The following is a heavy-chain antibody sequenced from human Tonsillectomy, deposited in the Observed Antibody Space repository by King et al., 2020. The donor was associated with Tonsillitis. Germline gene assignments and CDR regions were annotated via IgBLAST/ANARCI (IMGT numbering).Heavy chain of an antibody. J-gene: IGHJ2*01. CDR1: GGSIQSYY. D-gene: IGHD6-19*01. CDR3: ARRLEHSSGWYNWYFDL. CDR2: IYYSGST. V-gene: IGHV4-59*08. Sequence: QLQESGPGLVKPSETLSLICSVSGGSIQSYYWNWIRQSPGKGLEWIGYIYYSGSTKYNPSLRSRVTMSVDTYKNKFSLKLNSVTAADTAVYYCARRLEHSSGWYNWYFDLWGHGTLVSVPS.